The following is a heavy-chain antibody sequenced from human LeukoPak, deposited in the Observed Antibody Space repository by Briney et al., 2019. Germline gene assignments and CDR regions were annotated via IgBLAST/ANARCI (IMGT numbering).Heavy chain of an antibody. D-gene: IGHD3-3*01. V-gene: IGHV3-48*01. Sequence: GGSLRLSCAASGFTFSSYSMNWVRQAPGKGLEWVSYISSSSSTIYYADSVKGRFTISRDNAKNSLYLQMNSLRAEDTAVYYCARSRAAPGLRFLGTAFDIWGQGTMVTVSS. CDR1: GFTFSSYS. CDR3: ARSRAAPGLRFLGTAFDI. CDR2: ISSSSSTI. J-gene: IGHJ3*02.